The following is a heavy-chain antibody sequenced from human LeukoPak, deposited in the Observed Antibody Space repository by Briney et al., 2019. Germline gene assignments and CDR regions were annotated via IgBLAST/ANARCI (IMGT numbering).Heavy chain of an antibody. Sequence: GGSLRLSCAASGFTFSNAWMNWVRQAPGKGLEWVSTITTSDGNTYYADSVKGRFTVSRDNSKNTLFLQMNSLRAEDTAVYYCAKDGGLWVSAHWGDSWGRGTLVTVSS. D-gene: IGHD7-27*01. CDR3: AKDGGLWVSAHWGDS. V-gene: IGHV3-23*01. CDR1: GFTFSNAW. CDR2: ITTSDGNT. J-gene: IGHJ4*02.